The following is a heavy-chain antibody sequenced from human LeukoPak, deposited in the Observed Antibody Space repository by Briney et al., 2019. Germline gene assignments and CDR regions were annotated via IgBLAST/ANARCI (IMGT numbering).Heavy chain of an antibody. J-gene: IGHJ3*02. D-gene: IGHD6-19*01. Sequence: GGSLRLSCAASGFTFSSYSMNWVRQAPGKGLEWVSSINSSSSYIYYADSVKGRFTISRDNAKNSLYLQMNSLRAEDTAVYYCAREFWGPIAVAGSRSAFDIWGQGTMVTVSS. CDR3: AREFWGPIAVAGSRSAFDI. CDR2: INSSSSYI. V-gene: IGHV3-21*01. CDR1: GFTFSSYS.